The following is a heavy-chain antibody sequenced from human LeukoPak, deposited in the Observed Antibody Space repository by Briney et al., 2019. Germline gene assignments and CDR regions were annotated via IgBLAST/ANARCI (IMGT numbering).Heavy chain of an antibody. CDR1: GYTFTGYY. CDR2: INPNSGGT. Sequence: ASVKVSCKASGYTFTGYYMHWVRQAPGQGLEWMGWINPNSGGTNYAQKFQGRVTMTRDTSTSTVYMELSSLRSEDTAVYYCARDQGGYYYDSSGYYGGFDYWGQGTLVTVSS. V-gene: IGHV1-2*02. D-gene: IGHD3-22*01. J-gene: IGHJ4*02. CDR3: ARDQGGYYYDSSGYYGGFDY.